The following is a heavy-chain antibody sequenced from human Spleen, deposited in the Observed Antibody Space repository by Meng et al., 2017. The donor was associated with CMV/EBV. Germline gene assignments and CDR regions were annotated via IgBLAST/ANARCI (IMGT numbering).Heavy chain of an antibody. D-gene: IGHD6-6*01. CDR2: IIPIFGTA. V-gene: IGHV1-69*05. Sequence: SWVRQAPGQGLEWMGGIIPIFGTANYAQKFQGRVTITTDESTSTAYMELSSLRSEDTAVYYCARGGPEYSSSPIPLGRYYYYGMDVWGQGTTVTVSS. CDR3: ARGGPEYSSSPIPLGRYYYYGMDV. J-gene: IGHJ6*02.